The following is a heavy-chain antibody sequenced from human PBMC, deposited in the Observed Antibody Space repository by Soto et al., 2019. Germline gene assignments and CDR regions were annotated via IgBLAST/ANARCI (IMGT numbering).Heavy chain of an antibody. Sequence: LSLTCTVSGGSVSSGSYYWSWIRQPPGKGLEWIGYIYYSGSTNYNPSLKSRVTISVDTSKNQFSLKLSSVTAADTAVYYCARDRGDIVVVPAAIFYWGQGTLVTVSS. CDR3: ARDRGDIVVVPAAIFY. CDR1: GGSVSSGSYY. J-gene: IGHJ4*02. D-gene: IGHD2-2*01. CDR2: IYYSGST. V-gene: IGHV4-61*01.